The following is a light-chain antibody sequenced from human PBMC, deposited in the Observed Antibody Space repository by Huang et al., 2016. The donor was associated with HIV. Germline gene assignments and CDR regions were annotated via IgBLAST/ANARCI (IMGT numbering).Light chain of an antibody. Sequence: EIVMTQSPATLSVSPGERATLSCRASQSLSSNLAWYQQRPGQAPRLLIYGASTRATGSPARFSGSGAGTEFTLTISSLQSEDFAVYYCQQYNNWPPPWTFGQGTKVEIK. CDR1: QSLSSN. CDR2: GAS. V-gene: IGKV3-15*01. J-gene: IGKJ1*01. CDR3: QQYNNWPPPWT.